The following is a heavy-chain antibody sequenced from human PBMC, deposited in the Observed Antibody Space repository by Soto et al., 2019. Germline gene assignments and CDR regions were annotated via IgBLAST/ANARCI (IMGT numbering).Heavy chain of an antibody. V-gene: IGHV3-15*01. D-gene: IGHD2-2*01. Sequence: GGSLRLSCAASGFTFSNAWMSWVRQAPGKGLEWVGRIKSKTDGGTTDYAAPVKGRFTISRDDSKNTLYLQMNSLKTEDTAVYYCTTDSVVVPAALDAFDIWGQGTMVTVSS. CDR3: TTDSVVVPAALDAFDI. CDR1: GFTFSNAW. J-gene: IGHJ3*02. CDR2: IKSKTDGGTT.